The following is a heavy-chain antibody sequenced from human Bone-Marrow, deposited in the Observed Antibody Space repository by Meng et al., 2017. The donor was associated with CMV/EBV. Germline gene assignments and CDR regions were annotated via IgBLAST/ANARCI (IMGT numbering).Heavy chain of an antibody. J-gene: IGHJ4*02. CDR3: VRGEAVFDY. CDR2: INHDESEI. V-gene: IGHV3-7*01. Sequence: GESLKISCAASGFAFSSYWTSWVRQAPGKGLEWVANINHDESEIHYVDSVKGRFTISRHDAKNSMFLQMDSLRAEDTAVYYCVRGEAVFDYWGQGTLVTVSS. CDR1: GFAFSSYW. D-gene: IGHD6-19*01.